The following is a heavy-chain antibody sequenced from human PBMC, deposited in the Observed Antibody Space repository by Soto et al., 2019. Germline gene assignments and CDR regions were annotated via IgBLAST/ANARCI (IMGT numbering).Heavy chain of an antibody. Sequence: QITLKESGPTLVKPTQTLTLTCTFSGFSLSATGVGVGWIRQPPGKALEWLALIYWDDDKRYSPTLKSSLSITNDTSKHQVVLTMNDMDPFDTATYYCAHRPPGDGVLTAYYLSGGIWFDPWGQGTLVTVSS. D-gene: IGHD3-9*01. CDR2: IYWDDDK. CDR1: GFSLSATGVG. CDR3: AHRPPGDGVLTAYYLSGGIWFDP. V-gene: IGHV2-5*02. J-gene: IGHJ5*02.